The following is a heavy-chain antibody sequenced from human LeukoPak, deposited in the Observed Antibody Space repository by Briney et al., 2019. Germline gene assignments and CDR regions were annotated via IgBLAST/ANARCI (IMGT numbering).Heavy chain of an antibody. V-gene: IGHV4-30-4*08. CDR1: GGSISSGDYY. Sequence: PSETLSLTCTVSGGSISSGDYYWSWIRQPPGKGLEWIGYIYYSGSTYYNPSLKSRVTISVDTSKNQFSLKLCSVTAADTAVYYCARGCYYDSIGYPEDWFDPWGQGTLVTVSS. CDR2: IYYSGST. D-gene: IGHD3-22*01. J-gene: IGHJ5*02. CDR3: ARGCYYDSIGYPEDWFDP.